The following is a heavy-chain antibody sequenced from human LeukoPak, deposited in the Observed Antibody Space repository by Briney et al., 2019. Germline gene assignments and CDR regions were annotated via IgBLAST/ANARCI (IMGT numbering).Heavy chain of an antibody. J-gene: IGHJ6*03. CDR3: ARSASDCSSTSCWGVYYYYYYMDV. CDR1: GGSFSGYY. Sequence: SETLSLTCAVYGGSFSGYYWSWIRQPPGKGLEWIGEINHSGSTNYKPSLKSRVTISVDTSKNQFSLKLSSVTAADTAVYYCARSASDCSSTSCWGVYYYYYYMDVWGKGTTVTVSS. V-gene: IGHV4-34*01. D-gene: IGHD2-2*01. CDR2: INHSGST.